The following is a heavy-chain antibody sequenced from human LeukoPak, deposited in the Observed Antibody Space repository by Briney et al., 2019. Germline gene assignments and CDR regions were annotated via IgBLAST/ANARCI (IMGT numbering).Heavy chain of an antibody. CDR1: GGTFSSYA. J-gene: IGHJ3*02. CDR3: ATGKRWYDAFDI. Sequence: GASVKVSCKASGGTFSSYAISWVRQAPGQGLEWMGRIIPILGIANYAQKFQGRVTMTEDTSTDTAYMELSSLRSEDTAVYYCATGKRWYDAFDIWGQGTMVTVSS. CDR2: IIPILGIA. V-gene: IGHV1-69*04. D-gene: IGHD4-23*01.